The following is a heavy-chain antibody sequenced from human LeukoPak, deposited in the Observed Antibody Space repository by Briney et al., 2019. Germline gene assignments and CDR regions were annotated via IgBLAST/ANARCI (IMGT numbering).Heavy chain of an antibody. D-gene: IGHD6-19*01. CDR2: IIPIFGTA. J-gene: IGHJ3*02. Sequence: ASVKVSCKASGGTFSSYAISWVRQAPGQGLEWMGGIIPIFGTANYAQKFQGRVKITTDESTSTAYMELSRLRSEDTAVYYCASAPGIAVAGTNDAFDIWGQGTMVTVSS. V-gene: IGHV1-69*05. CDR1: GGTFSSYA. CDR3: ASAPGIAVAGTNDAFDI.